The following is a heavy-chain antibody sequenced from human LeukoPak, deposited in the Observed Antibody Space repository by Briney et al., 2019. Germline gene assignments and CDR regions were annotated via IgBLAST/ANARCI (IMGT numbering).Heavy chain of an antibody. CDR1: GGSFSGYY. V-gene: IGHV4-34*01. CDR2: INHSGST. Sequence: PSKTLSLTCAVYGGSFSGYYWSWIRQPPGKGLEWIGEINHSGSTNYNPSLKSRVTISVDTSKNQFSLKLSSVTAADTAVYYCARSRIAARPFDYWGQGTLVTVSS. CDR3: ARSRIAARPFDY. D-gene: IGHD6-6*01. J-gene: IGHJ4*02.